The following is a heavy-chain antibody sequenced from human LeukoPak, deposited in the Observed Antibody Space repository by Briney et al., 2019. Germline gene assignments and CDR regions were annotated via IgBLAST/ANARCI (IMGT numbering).Heavy chain of an antibody. J-gene: IGHJ4*02. Sequence: PSETLSLTCAVYGGSFSGYYWGWIRQSPGKGLEWIGEINHSGTTNYNPSLESRVTISVDTSKNQLSLRLSSVTAADTAVYYCARQAGDYVDYWGQGTLVTVSS. CDR2: INHSGTT. V-gene: IGHV4-34*01. CDR1: GGSFSGYY. CDR3: ARQAGDYVDY.